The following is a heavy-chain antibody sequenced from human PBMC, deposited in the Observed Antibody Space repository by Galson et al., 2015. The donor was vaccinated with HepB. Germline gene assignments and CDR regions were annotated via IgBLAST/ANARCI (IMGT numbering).Heavy chain of an antibody. J-gene: IGHJ3*02. CDR1: RFAFSSYA. V-gene: IGHV3-23*01. CDR2: ITGSGGST. CDR3: AKVFGSWYRDNAFDI. Sequence: SLRLSCAASRFAFSSYAMSWVRQAPGKGLEWVSAITGSGGSTYHADSVKGRFTISRDNSKNTLYLQMNSLRAEDTAVYYCAKVFGSWYRDNAFDIWGQGTMVTVSS. D-gene: IGHD6-13*01.